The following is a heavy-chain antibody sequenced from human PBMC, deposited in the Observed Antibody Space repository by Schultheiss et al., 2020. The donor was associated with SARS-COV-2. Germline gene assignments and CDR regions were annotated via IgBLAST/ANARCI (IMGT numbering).Heavy chain of an antibody. D-gene: IGHD5-18*01. CDR1: GFTFSSYV. CDR2: IWYDGGNK. Sequence: GGSLRLSCAAAGFTFSSYVMHWVRQAPGKGLEWVAVIWYDGGNKYYADSVKGRFTISRDNSKNTMYLDMNSLRVEDTAVFYCATGGFSYGYPFDYWGQGTLVTVSS. V-gene: IGHV3-33*08. J-gene: IGHJ4*02. CDR3: ATGGFSYGYPFDY.